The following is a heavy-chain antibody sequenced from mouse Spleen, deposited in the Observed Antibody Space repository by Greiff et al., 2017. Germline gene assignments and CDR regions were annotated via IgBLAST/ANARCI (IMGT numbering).Heavy chain of an antibody. CDR2: IWSGGST. J-gene: IGHJ1*01. CDR3: ARDYGREYWYFDV. D-gene: IGHD1-1*01. V-gene: IGHV2-2*01. Sequence: VQRVESGPGLVQPSQSLSITCTVSGFSLTSYGVHWVRQSPGKGLEWLGVIWSGGSTDYNAAFISRLSISKDNSKSQVFFKMNSLQADDTAIYYCARDYGREYWYFDVWGAGTTVTVSS. CDR1: GFSLTSYG.